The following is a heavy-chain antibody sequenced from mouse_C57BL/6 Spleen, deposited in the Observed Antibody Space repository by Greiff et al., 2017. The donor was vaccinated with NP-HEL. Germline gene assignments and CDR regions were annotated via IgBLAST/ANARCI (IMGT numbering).Heavy chain of an antibody. Sequence: QVQLQQSGAELVRPGASVTLSCKASGYTFTDYEMHWVKQTPVHGLEWIGAIDPETGGTAYNQKFKGKAILTADKSSSTAYMELRSLTSEDSAVYYCTRSHYGRPFAYWGQGTLVTVSA. CDR2: IDPETGGT. CDR1: GYTFTDYE. D-gene: IGHD1-1*01. CDR3: TRSHYGRPFAY. V-gene: IGHV1-15*01. J-gene: IGHJ3*01.